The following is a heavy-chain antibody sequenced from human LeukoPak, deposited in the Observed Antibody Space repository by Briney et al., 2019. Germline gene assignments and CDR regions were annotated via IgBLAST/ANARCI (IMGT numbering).Heavy chain of an antibody. CDR3: ASSLPYYYASYFDY. Sequence: PGRSLRLSCAASGFTFRTYGMHWVRQAPGKGLEWVAVIWYDGSNKYYADSVKGRFTISRDNSKNTLYLQMNSLRAEDTAVYYCASSLPYYYASYFDYWGQGTLVTVSS. J-gene: IGHJ4*02. D-gene: IGHD3-10*01. CDR2: IWYDGSNK. V-gene: IGHV3-33*01. CDR1: GFTFRTYG.